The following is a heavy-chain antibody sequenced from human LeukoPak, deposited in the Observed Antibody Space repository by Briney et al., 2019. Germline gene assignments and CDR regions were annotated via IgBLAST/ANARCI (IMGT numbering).Heavy chain of an antibody. J-gene: IGHJ4*02. V-gene: IGHV4-38-2*02. D-gene: IGHD5-18*01. CDR1: GYSISSGYY. CDR3: ARLAGYSYGYVDY. CDR2: IYHSGST. Sequence: SETLSLTCTVSGYSISSGYYWGWIRPPTGKGLEWIGSIYHSGSTYYNPSLKSRVTISVDTSKNQFSLKLSSVTAADTAVYYCARLAGYSYGYVDYWGQGTLVTVSS.